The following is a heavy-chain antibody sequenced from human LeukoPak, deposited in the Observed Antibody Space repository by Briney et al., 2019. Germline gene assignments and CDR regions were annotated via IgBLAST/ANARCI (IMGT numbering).Heavy chain of an antibody. Sequence: PGGSLRLSCTASGFTFRRSAMHWVRQAPGKGLEWVAVISYDGVSTYYADSVKGRFTISRDNSKNTVFLQMSSLRHEDTAVYFCARDLGLAVASSWGGLDYWGRGTLVTVSS. V-gene: IGHV3-30*04. D-gene: IGHD6-19*01. CDR1: GFTFRRSA. CDR3: ARDLGLAVASSWGGLDY. CDR2: ISYDGVST. J-gene: IGHJ4*02.